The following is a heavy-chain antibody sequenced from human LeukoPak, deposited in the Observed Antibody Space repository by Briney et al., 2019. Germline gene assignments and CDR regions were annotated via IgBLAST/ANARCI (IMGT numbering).Heavy chain of an antibody. CDR1: GFTFSNAW. V-gene: IGHV3-15*01. CDR3: TRGGWLRYYFDY. CDR2: IKSKTDGGTT. D-gene: IGHD5-24*01. J-gene: IGHJ4*02. Sequence: PGGSLRLSCAASGFTFSNAWMTWVRQAPGKGLDLVGRIKSKTDGGTTDYAAPVKGRFTISRDDSKNTVYLQMNSLKTEDTALYYCTRGGWLRYYFDYWGQGSLVTVSS.